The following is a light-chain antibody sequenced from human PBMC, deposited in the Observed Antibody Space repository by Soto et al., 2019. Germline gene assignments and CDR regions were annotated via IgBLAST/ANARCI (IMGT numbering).Light chain of an antibody. CDR3: QSYDSSLSGSRV. CDR2: ANN. V-gene: IGLV1-40*01. CDR1: SSNIGAGYD. J-gene: IGLJ1*01. Sequence: QSVLTQPPSVSGAPGQRVTISCTGSSSNIGAGYDVHWYQQLPGTAPKLLIYANNNRPSGVPDRFSDSKSVTSASLAITGLQAEDEADYYCQSYDSSLSGSRVFGTGTKLTVL.